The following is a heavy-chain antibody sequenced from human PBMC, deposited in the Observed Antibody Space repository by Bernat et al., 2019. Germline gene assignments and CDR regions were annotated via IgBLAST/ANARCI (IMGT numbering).Heavy chain of an antibody. CDR2: IYWDDDK. CDR3: AHRRLAVAAFDY. V-gene: IGHV2-5*02. D-gene: IGHD6-19*01. J-gene: IGHJ4*02. CDR1: GFSLSTSGVG. Sequence: QITLKESGPTLVKPTQTLTLTCTFSGFSLSTSGVGVAWIRQPPGKALEWLALIYWDDDKRYSPSLKSRLTITKDTSKNQVVLTMTNMDPVDTATYYCAHRRLAVAAFDYWGQGTLVTVSS.